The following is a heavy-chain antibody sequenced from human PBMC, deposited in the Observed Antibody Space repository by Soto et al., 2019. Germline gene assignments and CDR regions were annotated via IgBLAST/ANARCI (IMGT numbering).Heavy chain of an antibody. D-gene: IGHD6-19*01. J-gene: IGHJ6*02. V-gene: IGHV3-30-3*01. CDR2: ISYDGSNK. CDR3: AREAAVVGSGWYSDIRRYYYSGMDV. Sequence: VQLVESGGGVVQPGRSLRLSCAASGFTFSSYAMHWVRQAPGKGLEWVAVISYDGSNKYYADSVKGRFTISRDNSKNTLYLQMNSLRAEDTAVYYCAREAAVVGSGWYSDIRRYYYSGMDVWGQGTTVTVSS. CDR1: GFTFSSYA.